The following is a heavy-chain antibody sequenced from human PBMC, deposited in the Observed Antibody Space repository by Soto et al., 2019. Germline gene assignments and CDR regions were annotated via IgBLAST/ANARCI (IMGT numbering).Heavy chain of an antibody. D-gene: IGHD3-3*01. Sequence: GGSLRLSCAASRFTFSSYSMNWVRQAPGKGLEWVSSISSSSSYIYYADSVKGRFTISRDNAKNSLYLQMNSLRAEDTAVYYCARVQRNVLRFLEWLSPLDYWGQGTLVTVSS. V-gene: IGHV3-21*01. J-gene: IGHJ4*02. CDR1: RFTFSSYS. CDR2: ISSSSSYI. CDR3: ARVQRNVLRFLEWLSPLDY.